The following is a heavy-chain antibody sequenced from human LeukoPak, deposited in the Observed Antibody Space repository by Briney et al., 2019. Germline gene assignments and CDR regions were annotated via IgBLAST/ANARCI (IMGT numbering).Heavy chain of an antibody. J-gene: IGHJ4*02. V-gene: IGHV3-66*01. CDR3: ARDYDGGQLLPPD. D-gene: IGHD3-16*01. Sequence: GGSLKLSCVASGFTVGKNYMSWVRQAPGKGLECVSVIYSGGDAYYAESVKGRFTISRDSSKNTLFLQMSSLRAEDTAVYYCARDYDGGQLLPPDWGQGTLVTVSS. CDR1: GFTVGKNY. CDR2: IYSGGDA.